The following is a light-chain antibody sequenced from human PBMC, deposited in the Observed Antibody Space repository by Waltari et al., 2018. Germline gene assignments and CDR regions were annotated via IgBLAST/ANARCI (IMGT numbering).Light chain of an antibody. V-gene: IGLV1-51*02. CDR3: GTWDSSLSGAV. CDR1: HSNIGNNY. Sequence: QSVLTQPPSVSAAPGQRVTISCSGGHSNIGNNYVSWYRQFPGTAPKLLIYEEMWRPSGVPGRFSGSKSGTSATLDITGLQAGDEADYYCGTWDSSLSGAVFGGGTHLTVL. CDR2: EEM. J-gene: IGLJ7*01.